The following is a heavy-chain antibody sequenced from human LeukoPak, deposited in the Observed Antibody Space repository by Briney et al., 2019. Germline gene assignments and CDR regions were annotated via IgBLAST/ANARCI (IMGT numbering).Heavy chain of an antibody. J-gene: IGHJ6*03. CDR3: ARGGDFGYSYGGYYYMDV. V-gene: IGHV3-13*01. Sequence: GGSLRLSCAASGFTFSSYDMHWVRQVTGKGLEWVSTIGTAGDTYYSGSVKGRFTISRQNAKNSLYLQMNSLRAGDTAVYYCARGGDFGYSYGGYYYMDVWGKGTTPTVSS. CDR2: IGTAGDT. D-gene: IGHD5-18*01. CDR1: GFTFSSYD.